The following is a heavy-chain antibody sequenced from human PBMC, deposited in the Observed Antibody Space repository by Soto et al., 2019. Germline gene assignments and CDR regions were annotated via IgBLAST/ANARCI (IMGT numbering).Heavy chain of an antibody. D-gene: IGHD2-2*01. CDR1: GFTFSDYA. CDR2: ISGTGVPT. V-gene: IGHV3-23*01. CDR3: AKSFCSSSSCFFLWVDP. J-gene: IGHJ5*02. Sequence: EVQLLESGGGLVQPGGSLRLSCAASGFTFSDYAMSWVRQAPGKGLECLSLISGTGVPTLYAGSVKGRFSVSRDNSKNTLFLEMNDLRVADTAIYYCAKSFCSSSSCFFLWVDPWGPGNLVTVSS.